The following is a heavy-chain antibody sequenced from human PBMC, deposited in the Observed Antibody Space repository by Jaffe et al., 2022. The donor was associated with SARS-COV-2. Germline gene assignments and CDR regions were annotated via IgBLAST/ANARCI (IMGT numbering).Heavy chain of an antibody. CDR1: GGSITTGAYY. J-gene: IGHJ4*02. Sequence: QVQLQESGPGLVKPSQSLSLTCTVSGGSITTGAYYWNWIRQPAGRGLEWIGRIYPSGSTNYNPSLQSRVTMSVDTSKNQFSLKLSSVTAADTAVYYCARDVGSAHRRNTDYYYWGQGTLVTVSS. V-gene: IGHV4-61*02. CDR2: IYPSGST. D-gene: IGHD2-21*02. CDR3: ARDVGSAHRRNTDYYY.